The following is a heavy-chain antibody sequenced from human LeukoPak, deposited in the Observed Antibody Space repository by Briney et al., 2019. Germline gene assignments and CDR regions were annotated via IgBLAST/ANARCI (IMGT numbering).Heavy chain of an antibody. D-gene: IGHD2/OR15-2a*01. CDR2: ISSSSSYI. Sequence: PGGSLRLSCAASGFTFSSYSLNWVRQAPGKGLEWVSSISSSSSYIYYADSVKGRFTISRDNAKNSLYLQMNSLRAEDTAVYYCARMGRATFAFDIWGQGTMVTVSS. V-gene: IGHV3-21*01. J-gene: IGHJ3*02. CDR3: ARMGRATFAFDI. CDR1: GFTFSSYS.